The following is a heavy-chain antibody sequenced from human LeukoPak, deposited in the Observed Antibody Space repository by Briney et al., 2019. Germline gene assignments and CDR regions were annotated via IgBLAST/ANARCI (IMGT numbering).Heavy chain of an antibody. V-gene: IGHV3-9*01. Sequence: GGSLRLSCAASGFTFDDYAMHWVRQAPGKGLEWVSGISWNSGSIGYADSVKGRFTISRDNAKNSLYLQMNSLRAEDTALYYCAKELTMVRGVILYGMDVWGQGTTVTVSS. D-gene: IGHD3-10*01. CDR3: AKELTMVRGVILYGMDV. J-gene: IGHJ6*02. CDR2: ISWNSGSI. CDR1: GFTFDDYA.